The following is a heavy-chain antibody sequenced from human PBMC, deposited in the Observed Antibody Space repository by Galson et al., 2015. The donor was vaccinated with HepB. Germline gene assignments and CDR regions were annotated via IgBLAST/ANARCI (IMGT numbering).Heavy chain of an antibody. D-gene: IGHD2-2*01. CDR3: AKGGRVGFVVVPAAMGAIERYYYGMDV. J-gene: IGHJ6*02. V-gene: IGHV3-66*01. CDR2: IYSGGST. CDR1: GFTVSSNY. Sequence: SLRLSCAASGFTVSSNYMSWVRQAPGKGLEWVSVIYSGGSTYYADSVKGRFTISRDNSKNTLYLQMNSLRAEDTAVYYCAKGGRVGFVVVPAAMGAIERYYYGMDVWGQGTTVTVSS.